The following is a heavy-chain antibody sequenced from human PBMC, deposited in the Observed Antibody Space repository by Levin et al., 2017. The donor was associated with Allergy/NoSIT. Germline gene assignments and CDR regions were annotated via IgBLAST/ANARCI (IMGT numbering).Heavy chain of an antibody. CDR1: GFTVNDNY. CDR2: IYSSGNT. CDR3: ARSSGFYYD. V-gene: IGHV3-53*01. Sequence: GESLKISCAASGFTVNDNYMTWVRQAPGKGLEWVSVIYSSGNTHYADSVKGRFTISRDNSKNTLYLQMNTLRAEDTAVYFCARSSGFYYDWGQGTLVTVSS. J-gene: IGHJ4*02. D-gene: IGHD3-22*01.